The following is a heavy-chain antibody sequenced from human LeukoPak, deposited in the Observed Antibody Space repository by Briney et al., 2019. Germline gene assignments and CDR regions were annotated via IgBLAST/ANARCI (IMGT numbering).Heavy chain of an antibody. D-gene: IGHD5-18*01. Sequence: PSETLSLTCTVSGGSISSYYWSWIRQPPGKGLEWIGYIYYSGSIKYNPSLKSRVTMSVDTSKNQFSLKLSSVTAADTAVYYCARGSWIQSSPAIYYFDYWAREPWSPSPQ. CDR2: IYYSGSI. J-gene: IGHJ4*02. V-gene: IGHV4-59*01. CDR3: ARGSWIQSSPAIYYFDY. CDR1: GGSISSYY.